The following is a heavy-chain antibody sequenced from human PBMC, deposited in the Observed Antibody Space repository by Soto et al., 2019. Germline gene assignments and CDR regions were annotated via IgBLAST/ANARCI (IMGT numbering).Heavy chain of an antibody. CDR2: ISTTSLYI. V-gene: IGHV3-21*01. CDR3: ARARFYGSLASHYYYGMDV. J-gene: IGHJ6*02. D-gene: IGHD4-17*01. Sequence: PWGSLRLSCSASGFTFNSYGMNWVRQAPGKGLEWVSAISTTSLYISYTDSVKGRFTISRDNAKNSLYLQMNSLRAEDTAIYYCARARFYGSLASHYYYGMDVWGQGTTVTVSS. CDR1: GFTFNSYG.